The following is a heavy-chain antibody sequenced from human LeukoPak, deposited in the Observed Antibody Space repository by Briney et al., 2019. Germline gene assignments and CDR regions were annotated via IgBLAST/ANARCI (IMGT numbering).Heavy chain of an antibody. CDR2: MNPNSGNT. J-gene: IGHJ4*02. CDR3: ARGRRVVRGVPQRDDY. Sequence: ASVKVSCKASGYTFTSYDINWVRQATGQGLEWMGWMNPNSGNTGYAQEFQGRVTMTRNTSISTAYMELSSLRSEDTAVYYCARGRRVVRGVPQRDDYWGQGTLVTVSS. CDR1: GYTFTSYD. V-gene: IGHV1-8*01. D-gene: IGHD3-10*01.